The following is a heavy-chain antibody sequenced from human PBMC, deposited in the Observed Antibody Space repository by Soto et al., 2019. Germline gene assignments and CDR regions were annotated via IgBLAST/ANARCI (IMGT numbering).Heavy chain of an antibody. V-gene: IGHV4-4*07. J-gene: IGHJ4*02. CDR1: GGSISTYY. D-gene: IGHD2-2*01. Sequence: SETLSLTCTVSGGSISTYYWSWIRQPAGKGLEWIGRIYASGSTNYNPSLKSRVAMSVATSKNQFSLKLSSVTAADTAVYYCARGGMVIIPTATAFDYWGQGTLVTVSS. CDR2: IYASGST. CDR3: ARGGMVIIPTATAFDY.